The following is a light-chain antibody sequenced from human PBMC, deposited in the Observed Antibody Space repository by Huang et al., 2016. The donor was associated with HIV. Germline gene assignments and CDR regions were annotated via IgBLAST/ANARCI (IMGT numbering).Light chain of an antibody. CDR2: PES. J-gene: IGKJ2*01. CDR1: ENIRRY. CDR3: QGSLSIPHT. Sequence: DIQMTQSPSSLSASVGDRVPITCRASENIRRYLNLYQQKPGKPPKLLIHPESTLQSGVPSRFSGSGSGTDFTLTITSLQPEDFATYYCQGSLSIPHTFGQGTNLEIK. V-gene: IGKV1-39*01.